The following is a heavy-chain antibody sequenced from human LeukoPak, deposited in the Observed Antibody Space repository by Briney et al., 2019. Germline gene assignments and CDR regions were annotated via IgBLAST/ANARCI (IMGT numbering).Heavy chain of an antibody. V-gene: IGHV4-59*08. J-gene: IGHJ4*02. Sequence: SETLSLTCTVSGDSISTYYWSWIRQPPGQGLEWIGYIRYSGSANYNPSLRSRVTISIDTSKNQFSLKLSSVTAADTAVYHCARLVYDSRGYYFDYWGQGTLVTVSS. CDR3: ARLVYDSRGYYFDY. CDR1: GDSISTYY. D-gene: IGHD3-22*01. CDR2: IRYSGSA.